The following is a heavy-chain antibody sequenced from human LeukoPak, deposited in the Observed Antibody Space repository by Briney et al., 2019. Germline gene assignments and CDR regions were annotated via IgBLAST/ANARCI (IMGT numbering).Heavy chain of an antibody. D-gene: IGHD3-10*01. CDR1: GFTFTSHG. J-gene: IGHJ4*02. CDR2: IQHDGSNK. Sequence: PGGSLRLSCVVSGFTFTSHGMHWIRQGPGKGLEWVAFIQHDGSNKYHADSVKGRFTISRDDSKNTLYLQMNSLRAEDTAVYYCANPADASGSYRPLFYFDYWGQGTLVTVSS. V-gene: IGHV3-30*02. CDR3: ANPADASGSYRPLFYFDY.